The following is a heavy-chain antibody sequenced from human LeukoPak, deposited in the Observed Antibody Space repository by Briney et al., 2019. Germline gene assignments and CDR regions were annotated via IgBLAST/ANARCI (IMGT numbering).Heavy chain of an antibody. J-gene: IGHJ4*02. CDR2: ISYDGSNK. CDR3: AKTLWGPRSCPDY. Sequence: GGSLRLSCAASGFTFSSYGMHWVRQAPGKGLEWVAVISYDGSNKYYADSVKGRFTISRDNSKNTLYLQMSSLRAENTAVYYCAKTLWGPRSCPDYWGQGTLVTVSS. D-gene: IGHD3-16*01. CDR1: GFTFSSYG. V-gene: IGHV3-30*18.